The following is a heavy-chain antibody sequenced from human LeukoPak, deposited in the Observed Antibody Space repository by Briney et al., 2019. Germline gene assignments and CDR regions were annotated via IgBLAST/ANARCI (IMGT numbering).Heavy chain of an antibody. CDR3: AKSMTLQWRGFFDL. D-gene: IGHD6-19*01. CDR1: GFTFSTYA. V-gene: IGHV3-23*01. CDR2: ISDSGANT. J-gene: IGHJ2*01. Sequence: GGSLRLSCAASGFTFSTYAMGWVRQAPGKGLEWVSTISDSGANTYYADSVRGRFTISRDNSKNTLYLQKNSLRADDTAIYYCAKSMTLQWRGFFDLWGRGTHVTVSS.